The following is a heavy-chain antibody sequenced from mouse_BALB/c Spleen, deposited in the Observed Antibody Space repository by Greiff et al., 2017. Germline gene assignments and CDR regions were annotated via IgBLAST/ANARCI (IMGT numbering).Heavy chain of an antibody. V-gene: IGHV3-2*02. CDR2: ISYSGST. Sequence: VQLKESGPGLVKPSQSLSLTCTVTGYSITSDYAWNWIRQFPGNKLEWMGYISYSGSTSYNPSLKSRISITRDTSKNQFFLQLNSVTTEDTATYYCASKSYGNYDAMDYWGQGTSVTVSA. D-gene: IGHD2-1*01. CDR1: GYSITSDYA. J-gene: IGHJ4*01. CDR3: ASKSYGNYDAMDY.